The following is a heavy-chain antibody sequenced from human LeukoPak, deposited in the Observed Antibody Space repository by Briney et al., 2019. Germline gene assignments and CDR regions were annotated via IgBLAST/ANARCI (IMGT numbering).Heavy chain of an antibody. CDR1: GGSISSYY. V-gene: IGHV4-59*01. D-gene: IGHD6-19*01. CDR3: ATRYSSGWMDAFDI. CDR2: IYYSGST. J-gene: IGHJ3*02. Sequence: SETLSLTCTVSGGSISSYYWSWIRQPPGKGLEWIGYIYYSGSTNYNPSLKSRVTISVDTSKNQFSLKLSSVTAADTAVYYCATRYSSGWMDAFDIWGQGTMVTVSS.